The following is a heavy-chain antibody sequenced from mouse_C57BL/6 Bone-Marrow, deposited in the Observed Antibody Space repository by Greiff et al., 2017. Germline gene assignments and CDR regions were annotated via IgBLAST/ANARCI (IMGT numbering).Heavy chain of an antibody. J-gene: IGHJ3*01. CDR3: SRRPDYYGNSYGWFAY. Sequence: EVQLQESGGDLVKPGGSLKLSCAASGFTFSSYGMSWVRQTPDKRLEWVATISSGGSYTYYPDSVKGRFTISRDNAKNTLYLQMSSLKSEDTAMYYCSRRPDYYGNSYGWFAYWGQGTLVTVSA. V-gene: IGHV5-6*01. CDR1: GFTFSSYG. D-gene: IGHD1-1*01. CDR2: ISSGGSYT.